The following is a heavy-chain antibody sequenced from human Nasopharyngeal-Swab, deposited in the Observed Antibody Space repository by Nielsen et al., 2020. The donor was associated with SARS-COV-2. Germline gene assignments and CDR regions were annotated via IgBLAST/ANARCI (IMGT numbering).Heavy chain of an antibody. J-gene: IGHJ6*02. V-gene: IGHV1-2*06. CDR3: ARESVDGPYYYYGMDV. Sequence: ASVKVSCKASGYTFTGYYMHWVRQAPGQGLEWMGRINPNSGGTNYAQKFQGRVTMTRDTSISTAYMELSRLRSDDTAVYYCARESVDGPYYYYGMDVWGQGTTVTVSS. CDR1: GYTFTGYY. CDR2: INPNSGGT.